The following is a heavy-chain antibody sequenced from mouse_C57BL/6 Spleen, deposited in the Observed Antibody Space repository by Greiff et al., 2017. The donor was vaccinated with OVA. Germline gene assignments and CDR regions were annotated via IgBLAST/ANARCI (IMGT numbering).Heavy chain of an antibody. CDR1: GYTFTDYY. D-gene: IGHD1-1*01. V-gene: IGHV1-75*01. J-gene: IGHJ2*01. Sequence: QVQLKESGPELVKPGASVKISCKASGYTFTDYYINWVKQRPGQGLEWIGWIFPGSGSTYYNEKFKGKATLTVDKSSSTAYMLLSSLTSEDSAVYFCARGGTVVATGFDYWGQGTTLTVSS. CDR3: ARGGTVVATGFDY. CDR2: IFPGSGST.